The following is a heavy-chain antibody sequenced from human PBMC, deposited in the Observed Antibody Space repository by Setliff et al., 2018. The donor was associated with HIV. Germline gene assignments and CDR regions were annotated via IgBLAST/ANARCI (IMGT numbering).Heavy chain of an antibody. CDR3: ARIGSGWSVGWFDP. Sequence: ASVKVSCKASGYTFTDYYMHWVQQALGKGLEWMGRVDPEDGETIYAEKFQGRVTITADTSTDTAYMELSSLRSADTAVYYCARIGSGWSVGWFDPWGQGTLVTVSS. V-gene: IGHV1-69-2*01. D-gene: IGHD6-13*01. CDR1: GYTFTDYY. J-gene: IGHJ5*02. CDR2: VDPEDGET.